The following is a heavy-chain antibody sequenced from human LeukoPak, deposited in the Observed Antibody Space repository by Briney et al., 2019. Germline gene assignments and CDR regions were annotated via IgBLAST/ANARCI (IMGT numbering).Heavy chain of an antibody. D-gene: IGHD1-1*01. J-gene: IGHJ5*02. CDR2: ISAYNGNT. Sequence: GASVKVSCKASGYTFTSYGISWVRQAPGQGLDWMGWISAYNGNTNYAQKFQGRVTMTRDTSMRTAYMELSRLRSDDTAVYYGARVGKMVHNKTWFDPWGQGALVTVSS. CDR3: ARVGKMVHNKTWFDP. V-gene: IGHV1-18*01. CDR1: GYTFTSYG.